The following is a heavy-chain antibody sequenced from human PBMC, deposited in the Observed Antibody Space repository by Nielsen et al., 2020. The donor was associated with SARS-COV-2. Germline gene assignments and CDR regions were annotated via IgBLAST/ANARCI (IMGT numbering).Heavy chain of an antibody. V-gene: IGHV3-11*05. CDR1: GFTFSDYY. Sequence: GESLKISCAASGFTFSDYYMSWIRQAPGKGLEWVSYISSSSSYTNYADSVKGRFTISRDNAKNSLYLQMNSLRAEDTAVYYCAKGVPRSYFDYWGQGTLVTVSS. J-gene: IGHJ4*02. CDR2: ISSSSSYT. D-gene: IGHD1-1*01. CDR3: AKGVPRSYFDY.